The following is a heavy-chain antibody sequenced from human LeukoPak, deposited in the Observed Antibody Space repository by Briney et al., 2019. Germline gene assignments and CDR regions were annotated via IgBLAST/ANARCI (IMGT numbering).Heavy chain of an antibody. J-gene: IGHJ3*01. D-gene: IGHD2-2*01. CDR3: ARDQGYCTSASCRGDAFDV. V-gene: IGHV3-7*01. CDR1: GFTLSNYW. Sequence: PGGSLRLSCAASGFTLSNYWMSWVRQAPGKGLEWVAKIKQDGSEKYYVDSVKGRFTISRDNAKNSLSLQMNSLRAEDTAVYYCARDQGYCTSASCRGDAFDVWGQGSMISVSS. CDR2: IKQDGSEK.